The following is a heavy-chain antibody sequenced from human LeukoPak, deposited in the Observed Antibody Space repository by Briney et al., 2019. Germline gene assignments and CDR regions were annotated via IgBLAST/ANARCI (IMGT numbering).Heavy chain of an antibody. V-gene: IGHV4-59*01. J-gene: IGHJ6*02. D-gene: IGHD3-3*01. Sequence: PSETLSLTCTVSGGSISSYYWSWIREPPGKGLEWIGYIYYSGSTNYNPSLKGRVTISVDTSKNQFSLKLSSVTAADTAVYYCARGYDFWSGLYYYYGMDVWGQGTTVTVSS. CDR2: IYYSGST. CDR1: GGSISSYY. CDR3: ARGYDFWSGLYYYYGMDV.